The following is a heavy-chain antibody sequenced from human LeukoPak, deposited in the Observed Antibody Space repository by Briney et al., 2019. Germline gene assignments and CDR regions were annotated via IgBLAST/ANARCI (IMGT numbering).Heavy chain of an antibody. J-gene: IGHJ6*03. V-gene: IGHV3-43*02. CDR3: AKDILPMYYYYYMDV. CDR1: GFTLDDYA. D-gene: IGHD2-2*01. Sequence: TGGSLRLSCALSGFTLDDYAMHWVRQAPGKGLEWVSLISGDGGSTYYADSVKGRFTISRDNSKNSLYLQMNSLRTEDTALYYCAKDILPMYYYYYMDVWGKGTTVTVSS. CDR2: ISGDGGST.